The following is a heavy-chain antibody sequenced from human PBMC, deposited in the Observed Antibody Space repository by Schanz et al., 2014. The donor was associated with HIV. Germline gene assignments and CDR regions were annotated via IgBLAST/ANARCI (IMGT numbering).Heavy chain of an antibody. V-gene: IGHV4-30-2*01. CDR1: GGSISSGDYS. CDR2: ISHSGIT. J-gene: IGHJ4*02. Sequence: QLQLQESGPGLVKSSETLSLTCSVSGGSISSGDYSWSWIRQPPGKGLEWIGYISHSGITYYSPSLKSRVIIPIGRSSNQFSLKLSSVTAADTAVYYCARVTVVEALYYFDYWGQGTLVTVSS. CDR3: ARVTVVEALYYFDY. D-gene: IGHD2-15*01.